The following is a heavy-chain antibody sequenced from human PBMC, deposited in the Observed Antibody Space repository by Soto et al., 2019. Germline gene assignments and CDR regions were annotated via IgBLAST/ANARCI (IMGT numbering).Heavy chain of an antibody. CDR2: IIPIFGTA. Sequence: SVKVSCKASGGTFSSYAISWVRQAPGQGLEWMGGIIPIFGTANYAQKFQGRVTITADESTSTAYMELSSLRSEDTAVYYCATGYCSGGSCYSSWFDPWGQGTLVTVSS. J-gene: IGHJ5*02. D-gene: IGHD2-15*01. V-gene: IGHV1-69*13. CDR3: ATGYCSGGSCYSSWFDP. CDR1: GGTFSSYA.